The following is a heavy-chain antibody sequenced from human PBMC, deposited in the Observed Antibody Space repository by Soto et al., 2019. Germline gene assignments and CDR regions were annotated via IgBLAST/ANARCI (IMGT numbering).Heavy chain of an antibody. V-gene: IGHV3-23*01. CDR3: AKDRTDIVLMVYAEFDY. D-gene: IGHD2-8*01. J-gene: IGHJ4*02. CDR2: ISGSGGST. CDR1: GFTFSSYA. Sequence: GGSLRLSCAASGFTFSSYARSWVRQAPGKGLEWVSAISGSGGSTYYADSVKGRFTISRDNSKNTLYLQMNSLRAEDTAVYYCAKDRTDIVLMVYAEFDYWGQGTLVTVS.